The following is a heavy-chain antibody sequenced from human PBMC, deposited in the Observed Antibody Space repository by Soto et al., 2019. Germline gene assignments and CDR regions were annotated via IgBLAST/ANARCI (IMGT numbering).Heavy chain of an antibody. J-gene: IGHJ6*03. CDR3: ARGASGYDYYYYYYMEV. D-gene: IGHD5-12*01. CDR1: GYTFTSYD. Sequence: ASVKVSCKASGYTFTSYDINWVRQATGQGLEWMGWMNPNSGNTGYAQKFQGRVTMTRNTSISTAYMELSSLRSEDTAVYYCARGASGYDYYYYYYMEVWGKGTTVTVSS. CDR2: MNPNSGNT. V-gene: IGHV1-8*01.